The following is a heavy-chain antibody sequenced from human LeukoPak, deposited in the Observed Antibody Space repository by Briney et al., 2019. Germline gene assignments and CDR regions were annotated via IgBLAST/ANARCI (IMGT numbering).Heavy chain of an antibody. CDR3: ARGKAVRQSDAFDI. J-gene: IGHJ3*02. CDR2: MNPNSGNT. Sequence: GESLKISCKASGYTFTNYDINWVRQATGQGLEWMGWMNPNSGNTGYAQKFQGRVIITRNTSISTAYMELSSLRSEDTAVYYCARGKAVRQSDAFDIWGQGTMVTVSS. V-gene: IGHV1-8*01. D-gene: IGHD6-6*01. CDR1: GYTFTNYD.